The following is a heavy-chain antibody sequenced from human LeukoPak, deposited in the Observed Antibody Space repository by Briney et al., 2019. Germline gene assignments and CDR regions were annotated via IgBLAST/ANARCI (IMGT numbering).Heavy chain of an antibody. V-gene: IGHV1-2*02. CDR3: ARAIDSGSYSEFDP. CDR1: GYSFTGYY. D-gene: IGHD1-26*01. J-gene: IGHJ5*02. CDR2: INPNSGGT. Sequence: GTSVKLCCKGSGYSFTGYYLHWVRLAHGQGLELMGWINPNSGGTNYAQKFQGRVTMTRDTSISTAYMELSRLISDDTAVYYCARAIDSGSYSEFDPWGQGTLVTVSS.